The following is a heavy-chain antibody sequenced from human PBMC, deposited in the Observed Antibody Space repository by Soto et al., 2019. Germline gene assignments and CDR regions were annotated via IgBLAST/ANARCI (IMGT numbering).Heavy chain of an antibody. D-gene: IGHD4-17*01. V-gene: IGHV4-39*01. J-gene: IGHJ4*02. Sequence: QLQLQESGPGLVKPSETLSLTCTVSGGSISSSSYYWGWIRQPPGKGLEWIGSIYYSGSNYYKTSLNSRVTISVDTSKNQFSQKLSSVPAADTAVYYCASENYCDYEALPHWGQGTLVTVSP. CDR2: IYYSGSN. CDR1: GGSISSSSYY. CDR3: ASENYCDYEALPH.